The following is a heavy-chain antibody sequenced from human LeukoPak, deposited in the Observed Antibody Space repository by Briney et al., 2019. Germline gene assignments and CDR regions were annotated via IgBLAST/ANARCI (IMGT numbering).Heavy chain of an antibody. J-gene: IGHJ4*02. V-gene: IGHV3-23*01. D-gene: IGHD6-13*01. CDR1: GFTVSSNY. CDR2: ISGSGGST. CDR3: AKGSRYSSSWYWNFDY. Sequence: GGSLRLSCAASGFTVSSNYMSWVRQAPGKALEWVSAISGSGGSTYYADSVKGRFTISRDNSKNTLYLQMNSLGAEDTAVYYCAKGSRYSSSWYWNFDYWGQGTLVTVSS.